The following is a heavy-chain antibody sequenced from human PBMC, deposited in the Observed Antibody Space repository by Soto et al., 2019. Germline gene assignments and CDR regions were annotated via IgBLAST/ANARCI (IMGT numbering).Heavy chain of an antibody. D-gene: IGHD2-21*01. CDR2: INHSGRV. Sequence: SETRSLTWAAYGGPFNGYYWSWIRQHPGKGLEWIGEINHSGRVNYSPSLKSRVTISLDTSKNQFSLKLDSATAADTAVYYCARVVSRWHPHFDIWVKRNLVTVSA. CDR1: GGPFNGYY. J-gene: IGHJ4*02. CDR3: ARVVSRWHPHFDI. V-gene: IGHV4-34*01.